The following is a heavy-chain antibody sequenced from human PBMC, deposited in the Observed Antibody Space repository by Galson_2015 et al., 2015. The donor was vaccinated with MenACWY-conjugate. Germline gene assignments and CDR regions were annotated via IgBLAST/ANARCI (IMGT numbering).Heavy chain of an antibody. CDR1: GFTFSDYY. CDR3: ARVGNSEYDS. D-gene: IGHD6-6*01. J-gene: IGHJ5*01. Sequence: SLRLSCAASGFTFSDYYMSWIRQAPGKGLEWVSYISSRSSYANKADSVKGRFTISRDNANNSLYLQMNSLRAEDTAIYYCARVGNSEYDSWGQGTLVTVSS. CDR2: ISSRSSYA. V-gene: IGHV3-11*05.